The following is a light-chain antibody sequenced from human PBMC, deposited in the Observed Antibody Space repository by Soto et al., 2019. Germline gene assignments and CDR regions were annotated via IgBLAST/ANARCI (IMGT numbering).Light chain of an antibody. Sequence: QSVLTQPASVSGSPGQSITISCTGTSSDVGLYNYVSWYQQHPGKAPKLMIFEVSNRPSGVSNRFSGSKSGNTASLTISGLLAEDEADYYCSSYTSSSTRNVVFGGGNKLTVL. CDR1: SSDVGLYNY. V-gene: IGLV2-14*01. J-gene: IGLJ2*01. CDR2: EVS. CDR3: SSYTSSSTRNVV.